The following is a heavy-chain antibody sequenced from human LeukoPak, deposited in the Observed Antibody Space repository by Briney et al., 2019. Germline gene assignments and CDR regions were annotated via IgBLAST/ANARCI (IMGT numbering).Heavy chain of an antibody. CDR2: MNPNSGNT. D-gene: IGHD3-10*01. Sequence: ASVKVSCKASGYTFTSYAINWVRQATGQGLERMGWMNPNSGNTGYAQKFQGRVTMTRNTAISTAYMELSSLRSEDTAVYYCARSYYYGSGSYPWGQGTLVTVSS. V-gene: IGHV1-8*01. J-gene: IGHJ5*02. CDR1: GYTFTSYA. CDR3: ARSYYYGSGSYP.